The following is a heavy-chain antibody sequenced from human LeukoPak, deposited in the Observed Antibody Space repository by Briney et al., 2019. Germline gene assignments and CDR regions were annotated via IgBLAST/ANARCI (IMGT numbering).Heavy chain of an antibody. V-gene: IGHV3-30*18. CDR1: GFTFSSYG. D-gene: IGHD6-13*01. Sequence: PGGSLRLSCAVSGFTFSSYGMHWVRQAPGKGLEWVAVISYDGSNKYYADSVKGRFTISRDNSKNTLYLQMNSLRADDTAVYYCAKARYSSSWLIDYWGQGTLVTVSS. J-gene: IGHJ4*02. CDR3: AKARYSSSWLIDY. CDR2: ISYDGSNK.